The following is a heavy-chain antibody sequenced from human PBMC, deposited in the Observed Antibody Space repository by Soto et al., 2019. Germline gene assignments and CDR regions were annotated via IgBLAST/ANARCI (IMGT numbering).Heavy chain of an antibody. V-gene: IGHV5-10-1*01. Sequence: RGESLKISCQAFEYSFRIYWISWVRQKPGGGLEWMGRVDPNDSFATYSPSFQGHVTISADKSISTAYLQWSSLRASDTAMYYCARQIYDSDTGPNFQYYFDSWGQGTPVTVSS. J-gene: IGHJ4*02. CDR1: EYSFRIYW. D-gene: IGHD3-22*01. CDR3: ARQIYDSDTGPNFQYYFDS. CDR2: VDPNDSFA.